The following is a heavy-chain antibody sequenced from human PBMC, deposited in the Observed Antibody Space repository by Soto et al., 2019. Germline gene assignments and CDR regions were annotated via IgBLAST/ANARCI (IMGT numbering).Heavy chain of an antibody. CDR2: TYQSGSA. CDR1: GGSISSGGYS. V-gene: IGHV4-30-2*06. J-gene: IGHJ6*02. Sequence: ASETLSLTCTVSGGSISSGGYSWTWIRQSPGKGLEWIGYTYQSGSAYYNPSLKSRVTISVDRSKNQFSLNLTSVTAADTAVYYCARDYYGMDVWGQGTTVTVSS. CDR3: ARDYYGMDV.